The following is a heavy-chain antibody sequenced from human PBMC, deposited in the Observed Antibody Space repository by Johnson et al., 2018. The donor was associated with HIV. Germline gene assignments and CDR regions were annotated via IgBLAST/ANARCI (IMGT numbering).Heavy chain of an antibody. J-gene: IGHJ3*02. CDR2: IYSGDTT. CDR3: ARDRGGYSYGYDSDAFDI. CDR1: GFTVSSNY. Sequence: VQLVESGGDLVQPGGSLRLSCVASGFTVSSNYLSWVRQAPGKGLEWVSVIYSGDTTYYADSMRGRFTISRDNSKNTLFLQMNSLRAEDTAVYYCARDRGGYSYGYDSDAFDIWGQGTMVTVSS. D-gene: IGHD5-18*01. V-gene: IGHV3-66*01.